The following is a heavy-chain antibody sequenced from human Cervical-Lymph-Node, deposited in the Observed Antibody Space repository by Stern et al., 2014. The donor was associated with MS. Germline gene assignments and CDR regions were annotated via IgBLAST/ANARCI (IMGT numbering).Heavy chain of an antibody. D-gene: IGHD3-10*01. CDR2: ISYDESNE. CDR1: GFTFSAYA. CDR3: AGGEGRLYGSVRGY. V-gene: IGHV3-30*04. Sequence: VQLVESGGGVVQPGRSLRLSCAASGFTFSAYAMHWVRQAPGKGLEWVAVISYDESNEDYADSVRGRFPISRDNSKNTLFLLMDSLRVEDTAVYYCAGGEGRLYGSVRGYWGQGILVTVSS. J-gene: IGHJ4*02.